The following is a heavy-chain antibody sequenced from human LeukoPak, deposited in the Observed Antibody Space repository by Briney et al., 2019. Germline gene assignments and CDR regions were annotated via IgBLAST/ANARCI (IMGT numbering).Heavy chain of an antibody. D-gene: IGHD2-15*01. CDR3: AKGGYCSGGSCWIFDY. V-gene: IGHV3-21*04. CDR1: GFTFSSYS. J-gene: IGHJ4*02. Sequence: GGSLRLSCAASGFTFSSYSMNWVRQAPGKGLEWVSSISSSSSYIYYADSVKGRFTISRDNAKNSLYLQMNSLRAEDTAVYYCAKGGYCSGGSCWIFDYWGQGTLVTVSS. CDR2: ISSSSSYI.